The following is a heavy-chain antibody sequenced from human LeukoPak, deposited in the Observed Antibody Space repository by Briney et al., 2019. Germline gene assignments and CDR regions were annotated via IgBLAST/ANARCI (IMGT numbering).Heavy chain of an antibody. V-gene: IGHV3-30*02. CDR3: ARPYDPSGYYYYMYV. CDR1: GFTFSSYG. Sequence: GGSLRLSCAASGFTFSSYGMHWVRQAPGKGLEWVAFIRYDGSNKYYADSVKGRFTISRDNSKNTLYLQMNSLRAEDTAVYYCARPYDPSGYYYYMYVWGNGNTVTISS. D-gene: IGHD5-12*01. CDR2: IRYDGSNK. J-gene: IGHJ6*03.